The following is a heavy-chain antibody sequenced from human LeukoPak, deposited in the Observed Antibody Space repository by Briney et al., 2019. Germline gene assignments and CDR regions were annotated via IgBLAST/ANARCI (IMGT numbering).Heavy chain of an antibody. D-gene: IGHD1-14*01. V-gene: IGHV3-11*01. Sequence: KPGGSLRLSCAASGFTFSDYYMSWIRQAPGKGLEWVSYISSSGSTIYYADSVKGRFTISRDNAKNSLYLQMNSLRAEDTAVYYCATDPDRDYYYYGMGVWGQGTTVTVSS. CDR3: ATDPDRDYYYYGMGV. CDR2: ISSSGSTI. CDR1: GFTFSDYY. J-gene: IGHJ6*02.